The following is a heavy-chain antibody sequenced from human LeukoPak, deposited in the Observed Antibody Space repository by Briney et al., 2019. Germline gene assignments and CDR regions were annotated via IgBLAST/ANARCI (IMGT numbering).Heavy chain of an antibody. CDR1: GGSISGFY. CDR2: IYYSGST. Sequence: SETLSLTCTVSGGSISGFYWNWIRQPPGKGLEWIGSIYYSGSTYYNPSLKSRVTISVDTSKNQFSLKLSSVTAADTAVYYCARAHTIFGVVTPYYFDYWGQGTLVTVSS. D-gene: IGHD3-3*01. CDR3: ARAHTIFGVVTPYYFDY. V-gene: IGHV4-59*06. J-gene: IGHJ4*02.